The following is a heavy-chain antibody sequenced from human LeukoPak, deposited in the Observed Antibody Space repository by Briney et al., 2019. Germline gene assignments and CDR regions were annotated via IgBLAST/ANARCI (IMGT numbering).Heavy chain of an antibody. CDR2: ISSSSSTI. D-gene: IGHD6-13*01. CDR1: GFTFSSYS. V-gene: IGHV3-48*01. CDR3: AKDRDSSSWYGDWFDP. J-gene: IGHJ5*02. Sequence: GGSLRLSCAASGFTFSSYSMNWVRQAPGKGLEWVSYISSSSSTIYYADSVKGRFTISRDNAKNSLYLQMNSLRAEDTAVYYCAKDRDSSSWYGDWFDPWGQGTLVTVSS.